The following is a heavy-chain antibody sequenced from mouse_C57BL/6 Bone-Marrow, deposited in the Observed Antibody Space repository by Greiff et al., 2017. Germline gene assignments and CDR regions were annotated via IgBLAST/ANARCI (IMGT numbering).Heavy chain of an antibody. D-gene: IGHD1-1*01. CDR2: IDPSDSYT. Sequence: QVQLQQPGAELVMPGASVKLSCKASGYTFTSYWMHWVKQRPGQGLEWIGEIDPSDSYTNYNQKFKGKSTLTVDKSSSTAYIQLSSLTSEDSADYYCAAVYYYGSSSYYYAMDYWGRGTSVTVSA. J-gene: IGHJ4*01. V-gene: IGHV1-69*01. CDR1: GYTFTSYW. CDR3: AAVYYYGSSSYYYAMDY.